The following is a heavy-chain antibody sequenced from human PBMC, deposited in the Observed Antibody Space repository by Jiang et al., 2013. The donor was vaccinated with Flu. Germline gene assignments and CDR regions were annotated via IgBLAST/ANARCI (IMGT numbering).Heavy chain of an antibody. CDR2: VYYSGST. J-gene: IGHJ4*02. D-gene: IGHD6-13*01. CDR3: ARDTSTWPKCFDY. Sequence: VKPSETLSLTCTVSGGSISSYYWTWVRQPPGKGLEWIGYVYYSGSTNYNPSLKSRVTMSLDASKNQFSLNLTSVTAADTAVYYCARDTSTWPKCFDYWGQGSLVTVSS. V-gene: IGHV4-59*01. CDR1: GGSISSYY.